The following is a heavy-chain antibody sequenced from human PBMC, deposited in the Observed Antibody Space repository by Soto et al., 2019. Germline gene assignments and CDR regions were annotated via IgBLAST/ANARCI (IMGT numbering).Heavy chain of an antibody. V-gene: IGHV1-69*13. D-gene: IGHD3-22*01. CDR3: ASYDSSGYYLWNFGY. J-gene: IGHJ4*02. Sequence: SVKVSCKASGGTFSSYAISWVRQAPGQGLEWMGGIIPIFGTANYAQKFQGRVTITADESTSTAYMELSSLRSEDTAVYYCASYDSSGYYLWNFGYWGQGTLVTVSS. CDR1: GGTFSSYA. CDR2: IIPIFGTA.